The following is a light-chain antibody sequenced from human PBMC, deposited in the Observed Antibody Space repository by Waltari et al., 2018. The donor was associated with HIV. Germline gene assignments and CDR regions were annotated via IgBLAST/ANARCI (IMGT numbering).Light chain of an antibody. CDR2: RDN. CDR1: SFNVGRNF. CDR3: AAWDDSLSGSYV. Sequence: QSVLTQPPSASGTPGQRVTISCSGSSFNVGRNFVSWYQQVPGTAPNVLIFRDNQRPSGGPDRSSGSKSGASASLAISGLRSEDEADYYCAAWDDSLSGSYVFGPGTKVTVL. V-gene: IGLV1-47*01. J-gene: IGLJ1*01.